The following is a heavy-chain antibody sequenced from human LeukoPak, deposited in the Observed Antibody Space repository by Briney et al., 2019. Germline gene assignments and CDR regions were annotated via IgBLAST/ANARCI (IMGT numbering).Heavy chain of an antibody. J-gene: IGHJ6*02. CDR2: IIPIFGTA. CDR3: ARVGSGVTYYYYGMDV. V-gene: IGHV1-69*13. Sequence: SVKVSCKASGGTFSSYAISWVRQAPGQGLEWMGGIIPIFGTANYAQKFQGRVTITADESTGTAYMELSSLRSEDTAVYYCARVGSGVTYYYYGMDVWGQGTTVTVSS. D-gene: IGHD2-21*02. CDR1: GGTFSSYA.